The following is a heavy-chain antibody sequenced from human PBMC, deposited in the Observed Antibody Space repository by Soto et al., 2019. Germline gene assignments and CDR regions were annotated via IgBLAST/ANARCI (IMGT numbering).Heavy chain of an antibody. CDR1: GFTFSDHY. V-gene: IGHV3-72*01. CDR2: TRNKVHSYTT. CDR3: VRASVGRVGACYDGVRI. Sequence: EVQLVESGGGLVQPGGSLRLSCAASGFTFSDHYMDWVRQAPGRGLEWVGRTRNKVHSYTTDYAASVRGRFTLSRDDSKSSLSLQMNRLKTENTAVYYCVRASVGRVGACYDGVRIWGLGTRVTVSS. J-gene: IGHJ3*02. D-gene: IGHD2-21*01.